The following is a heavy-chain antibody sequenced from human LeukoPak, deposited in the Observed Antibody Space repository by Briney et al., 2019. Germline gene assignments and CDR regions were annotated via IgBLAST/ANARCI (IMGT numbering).Heavy chain of an antibody. CDR1: GYTFSRYG. CDR3: GRDGDWLVQF. CDR2: IGVFNGNR. J-gene: IGHJ4*02. Sequence: ASVKVSCKTSGYTFSRYGFSWVRQAPGQGLEWIGWIGVFNGNRNYAKSVQGRITLTADTSTNTTYMELRSLTSDDTAVYFCGRDGDWLVQFGGKGTLIPVPS. V-gene: IGHV1-18*01. D-gene: IGHD3-10*01.